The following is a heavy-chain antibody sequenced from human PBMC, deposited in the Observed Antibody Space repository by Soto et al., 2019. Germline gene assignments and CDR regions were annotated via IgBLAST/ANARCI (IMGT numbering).Heavy chain of an antibody. CDR3: ARAYGDYVYIPPNDLEYFQH. CDR2: ISAYNGKT. V-gene: IGHV1-18*01. D-gene: IGHD4-17*01. CDR1: GYTFISYG. J-gene: IGHJ1*01. Sequence: QVQLVQSGAEVKKPGASVKVSCKASGYTFISYGISWVRQAPGQGLEWMGWISAYNGKTNYAQKLQDRVTMTTDTSTSTAYMELRSLRSDDTAVYYCARAYGDYVYIPPNDLEYFQHWGQGTLVTVSS.